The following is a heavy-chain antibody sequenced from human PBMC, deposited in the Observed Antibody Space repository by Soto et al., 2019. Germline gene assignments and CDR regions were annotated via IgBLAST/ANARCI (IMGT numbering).Heavy chain of an antibody. D-gene: IGHD5-18*01. CDR2: IRSKANSYAT. CDR3: TRHCVDTAMWPYYYYGMDV. Sequence: PGGSLRLSCAAPGFTFSGSAMHWVRQASGKGLEWVGRIRSKANSYATAYAASVKGRFTISRDDSKNTAYLQMNSLKTEDTAVYYCTRHCVDTAMWPYYYYGMDVWGQGTAVTVSS. V-gene: IGHV3-73*01. J-gene: IGHJ6*02. CDR1: GFTFSGSA.